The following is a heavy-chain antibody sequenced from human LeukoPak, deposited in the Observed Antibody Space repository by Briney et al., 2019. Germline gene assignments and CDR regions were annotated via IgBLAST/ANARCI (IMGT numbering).Heavy chain of an antibody. CDR2: IRSNSDGGTI. CDR1: GFTFSNAW. CDR3: ATDFYDST. Sequence: GGSLRLSCATSGFTFSNAWMNWARQAPGKGLEWVGRIRSNSDGGTIDYAAPVKGRFTLSRDDSKTTLYLQMNSLQTEDTAVYYCATDFYDSTWGQGTLVTVSS. V-gene: IGHV3-15*07. D-gene: IGHD3-22*01. J-gene: IGHJ5*02.